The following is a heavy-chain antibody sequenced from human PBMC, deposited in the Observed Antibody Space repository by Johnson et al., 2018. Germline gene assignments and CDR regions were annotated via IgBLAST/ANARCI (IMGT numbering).Heavy chain of an antibody. CDR2: ISYDGSKK. CDR3: ARDLFSGGSGCAFDI. Sequence: QVQLVESGGGVVQPGRSLRLSCAASGFTFSNYAMEWVRQAPGKGLEWVAIISYDGSKKYYADSVKGRVTISRDNSKNTLYLQMNSLRAEGTAVFYCARDLFSGGSGCAFDICGQGTMLSVSS. D-gene: IGHD1-26*01. J-gene: IGHJ3*02. CDR1: GFTFSNYA. V-gene: IGHV3-30-3*01.